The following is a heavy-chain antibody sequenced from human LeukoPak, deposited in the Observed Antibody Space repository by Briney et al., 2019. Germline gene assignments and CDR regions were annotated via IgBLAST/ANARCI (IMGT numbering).Heavy chain of an antibody. D-gene: IGHD6-19*01. CDR2: INHSGST. V-gene: IGHV4-34*01. CDR3: ARESGWYSSYYYMDV. CDR1: GGSISSYY. J-gene: IGHJ6*03. Sequence: SETLSLTCTVSGGSISSYYWGWIRQPPGKGLEWIGEINHSGSTNYNPSLKSRVTISVDTSKNQFSLKLSSVTAADTAVYYCARESGWYSSYYYMDVWGKGTTVTVSS.